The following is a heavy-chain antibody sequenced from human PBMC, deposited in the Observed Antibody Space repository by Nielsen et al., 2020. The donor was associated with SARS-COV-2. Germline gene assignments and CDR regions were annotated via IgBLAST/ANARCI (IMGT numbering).Heavy chain of an antibody. V-gene: IGHV4-59*08. CDR1: GGSISSYY. J-gene: IGHJ4*02. CDR3: ASSVGSSWFDY. CDR2: SYYRGST. Sequence: SETLSLTCTVSGGSISSYYWSWIRQPPGKGLEWIGNSYYRGSTNYHPSLERRASISVDTSKNQLSLRLNSVTAADTAVYYCASSVGSSWFDYWGQGTLVTVFS. D-gene: IGHD6-13*01.